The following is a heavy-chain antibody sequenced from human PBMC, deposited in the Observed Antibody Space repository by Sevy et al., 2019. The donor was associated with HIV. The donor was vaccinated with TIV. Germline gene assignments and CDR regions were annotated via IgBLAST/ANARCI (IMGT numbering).Heavy chain of an antibody. D-gene: IGHD3-10*01. V-gene: IGHV3-30*18. Sequence: GGSLRLSCAASGFTFSSYGIHWVRQAPGKGLEWVAVISYDGSNKYYADSVKGRFTISRDNSKNTLSLQMNSLRAEATAVYFCAKVEDRVALRGAFDIWGQGTMVTVSS. CDR2: ISYDGSNK. CDR3: AKVEDRVALRGAFDI. J-gene: IGHJ3*02. CDR1: GFTFSSYG.